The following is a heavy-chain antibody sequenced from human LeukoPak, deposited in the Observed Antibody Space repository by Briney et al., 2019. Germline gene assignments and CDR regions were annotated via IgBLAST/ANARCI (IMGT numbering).Heavy chain of an antibody. Sequence: SQTLSLTCTVSGGSISSGSYYWSWIRQPAGKGLEWIGRIYTSGSTNYNPSLKSRVTISVDTSKNQFSLKLSSVTAADTAVYYCARIDPYDFWSGYGTGFDYWGQGTLVTVSS. CDR1: GGSISSGSYY. CDR2: IYTSGST. J-gene: IGHJ4*02. CDR3: ARIDPYDFWSGYGTGFDY. D-gene: IGHD3-3*01. V-gene: IGHV4-61*02.